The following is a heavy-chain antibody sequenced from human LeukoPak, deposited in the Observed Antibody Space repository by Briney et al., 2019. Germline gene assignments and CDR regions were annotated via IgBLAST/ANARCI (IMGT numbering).Heavy chain of an antibody. D-gene: IGHD4-23*01. J-gene: IGHJ3*02. CDR3: ARERSDYGGNRKNAFDI. CDR2: INPNSGGT. CDR1: GYTFTSYA. Sequence: GASVKVSCKASGYTFTSYAMHWVRQAPGQRLEWMGWINPNSGGTNYAQKFQGRVTMTRDTSISTAYMELSRLRSDDTAVYYCARERSDYGGNRKNAFDIWGQGTMVTVSS. V-gene: IGHV1-2*02.